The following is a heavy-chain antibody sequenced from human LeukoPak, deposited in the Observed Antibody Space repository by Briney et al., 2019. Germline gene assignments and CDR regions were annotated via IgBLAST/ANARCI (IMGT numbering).Heavy chain of an antibody. J-gene: IGHJ6*03. D-gene: IGHD2-8*01. CDR1: GYTFTGYY. Sequence: AASVKVSCKASGYTFTGYYMHWVRQAPGQGLEWMGWINPNSGGTNYAQKFQGRVTMTRDTSITTAYMELSSLTSDDTAVYFCARSAEHCNNGVCFTDYYMDVWGKGTTVTVSS. CDR2: INPNSGGT. V-gene: IGHV1-2*02. CDR3: ARSAEHCNNGVCFTDYYMDV.